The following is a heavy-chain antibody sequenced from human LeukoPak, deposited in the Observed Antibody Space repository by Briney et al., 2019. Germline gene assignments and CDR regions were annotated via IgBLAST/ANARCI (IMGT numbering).Heavy chain of an antibody. D-gene: IGHD3-10*01. CDR2: ITDSGKP. CDR3: ASRNYYLDH. J-gene: IGHJ4*02. CDR1: GFSFSTYT. V-gene: IGHV3-23*01. Sequence: PGGSLRLSCTASGFSFSTYTMTWVRQAPGKGLGWVSGITDSGKPCYADSVKGRFTISRDNSKSTLYLQINSLRAEDTAVYYCASRNYYLDHWGQGALVTVSS.